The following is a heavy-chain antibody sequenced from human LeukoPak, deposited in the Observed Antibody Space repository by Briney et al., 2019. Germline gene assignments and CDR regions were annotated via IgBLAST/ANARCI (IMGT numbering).Heavy chain of an antibody. Sequence: SETLSLTCTVSGGSISSYYWSWIRQPPGKGLEWLGYIYYSGSTNYNPSLKSRVTISVDTSKNQFSLKLSSVTAADTAVYYCAREMGYYGSGSPPTRTFDYWGQGTLVTVSS. CDR2: IYYSGST. CDR3: AREMGYYGSGSPPTRTFDY. V-gene: IGHV4-59*01. D-gene: IGHD3-10*01. CDR1: GGSISSYY. J-gene: IGHJ4*02.